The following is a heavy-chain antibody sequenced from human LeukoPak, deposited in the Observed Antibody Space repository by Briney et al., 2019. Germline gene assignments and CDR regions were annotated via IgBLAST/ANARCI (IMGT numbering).Heavy chain of an antibody. CDR2: IYPADSDT. J-gene: IGHJ4*02. CDR1: GYNFSTYW. CDR3: GRPSADGLERAHIDC. Sequence: GESLKISCQASGYNFSTYWIAWVRPVPGKGLESMWIIYPADSDTRYSPSFQGQVTISADKSISTAYLQWSGLKASDTAIYYCGRPSADGLERAHIDCWGQGTLVTVSS. V-gene: IGHV5-51*01.